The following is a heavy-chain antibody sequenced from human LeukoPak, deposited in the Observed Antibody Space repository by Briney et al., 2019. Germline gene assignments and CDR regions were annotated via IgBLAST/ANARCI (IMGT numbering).Heavy chain of an antibody. CDR3: ARGGGSTSPGFSWFDP. Sequence: ASVKLSCKASGYTFTGYYMHWVRQAPGQGLEWMGWINPSSGGTNYAQKFQGRVTMTRDTSISTAYMELSRLRSDDTAVYYCARGGGSTSPGFSWFDPWGQGTLVTVSS. D-gene: IGHD2-2*01. J-gene: IGHJ5*02. CDR2: INPSSGGT. V-gene: IGHV1-2*02. CDR1: GYTFTGYY.